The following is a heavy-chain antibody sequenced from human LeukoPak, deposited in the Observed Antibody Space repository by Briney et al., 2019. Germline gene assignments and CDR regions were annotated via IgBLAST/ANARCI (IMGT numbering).Heavy chain of an antibody. Sequence: ASVKVSCKASGGAFSSYAISWVRQAPGQGLEWMGGIIPIFGTANYAQKFQGRVTITTDESTSTAYMELSSLRSEDTAVYYCARDKYGRSGYMDVWGKGTTVTVSS. CDR3: ARDKYGRSGYMDV. CDR1: GGAFSSYA. CDR2: IIPIFGTA. V-gene: IGHV1-69*05. J-gene: IGHJ6*03. D-gene: IGHD4-17*01.